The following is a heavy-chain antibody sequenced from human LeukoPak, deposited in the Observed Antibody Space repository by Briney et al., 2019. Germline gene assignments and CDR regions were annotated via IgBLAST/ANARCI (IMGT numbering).Heavy chain of an antibody. CDR2: INHSGST. J-gene: IGHJ4*02. CDR1: GGSFSGYY. CDR3: ARLMYSGSYSYFDY. V-gene: IGHV4-34*01. D-gene: IGHD1-26*01. Sequence: SETLSLTCAVYGGSFSGYYWSWIRQPPGKGLEWIGEINHSGSTNYNPSLKSRVTISVDTSKNQFSLKLSPVTAADTAVYYCARLMYSGSYSYFDYWGQGTLVTVSS.